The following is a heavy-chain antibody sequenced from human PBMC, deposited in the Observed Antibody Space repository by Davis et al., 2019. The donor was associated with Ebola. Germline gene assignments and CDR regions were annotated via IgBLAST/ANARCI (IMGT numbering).Heavy chain of an antibody. CDR2: IKGKPDGVTT. Sequence: PGGSLRLSCAASGFTFPNAWMIWVRQAPGKGLEWVGRIKGKPDGVTTDYAASVKGRFTISRDDSKNILHLEMNSLKTEDTAVYYCTTDASSWSGSFEDWGQGTLVTVSS. CDR1: GFTFPNAW. CDR3: TTDASSWSGSFED. D-gene: IGHD1-26*01. V-gene: IGHV3-15*01. J-gene: IGHJ4*02.